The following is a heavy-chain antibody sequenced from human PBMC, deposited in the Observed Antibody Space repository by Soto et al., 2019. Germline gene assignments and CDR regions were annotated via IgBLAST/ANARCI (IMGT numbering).Heavy chain of an antibody. V-gene: IGHV4-34*01. D-gene: IGHD3-16*02. CDR2: INHSGST. CDR3: ARATYYDYIWGSYRYRNLFDY. Sequence: SETLSLTCAVYGGSFSGYYWSWIRQPPGKGLEWIGEINHSGSTNYNPSLKSRVTISVDTSKNQFSLKLSSVTAADTAVYYCARATYYDYIWGSYRYRNLFDYWGQGTLVTVSS. CDR1: GGSFSGYY. J-gene: IGHJ4*02.